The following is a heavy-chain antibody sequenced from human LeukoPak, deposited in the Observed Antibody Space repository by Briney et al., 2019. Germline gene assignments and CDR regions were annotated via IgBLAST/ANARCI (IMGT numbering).Heavy chain of an antibody. Sequence: SQTPSLTCAISGDSVSSNSAAWNWIRKSPSKGLKWLGRTYYRSKWYNDYAVSVKSRIPINPDTSKNQFSLQLNSVTPEDTAVYYCAREGGAAYNWFDPWGQGTLVTVSS. D-gene: IGHD2-15*01. CDR1: GDSVSSNSAA. V-gene: IGHV6-1*01. CDR3: AREGGAAYNWFDP. J-gene: IGHJ5*02. CDR2: TYYRSKWYN.